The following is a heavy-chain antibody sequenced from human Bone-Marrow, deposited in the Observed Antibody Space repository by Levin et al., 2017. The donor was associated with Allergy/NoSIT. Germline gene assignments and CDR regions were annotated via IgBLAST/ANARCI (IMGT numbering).Heavy chain of an antibody. CDR2: IDWDDDK. CDR3: ARMGDVDSDAFDI. V-gene: IGHV2-70*01. CDR1: GFSLRTSGMC. Sequence: QTLSLTCTFSGFSLRTSGMCVSWIRQPPGKALEWLALIDWDDDKYYSTSLKTRLTISKDTSKNQVVLTMTNMDPVDTATYYCARMGDVDSDAFDIWGQGTMVTVSS. D-gene: IGHD3-16*01. J-gene: IGHJ3*02.